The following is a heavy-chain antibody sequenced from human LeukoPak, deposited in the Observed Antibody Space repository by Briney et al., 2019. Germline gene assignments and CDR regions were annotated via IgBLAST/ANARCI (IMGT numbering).Heavy chain of an antibody. Sequence: PGGSLRLSCVASGFTFSDYWMSWVRQVPGKGLEWVANIKQDESEKYYVDSVKGRFTISRDNAKNSLYLQLNSLRAEDTAVYCCARGKAFDIWGQGTMVTVSS. CDR3: ARGKAFDI. CDR2: IKQDESEK. J-gene: IGHJ3*02. CDR1: GFTFSDYW. V-gene: IGHV3-7*01.